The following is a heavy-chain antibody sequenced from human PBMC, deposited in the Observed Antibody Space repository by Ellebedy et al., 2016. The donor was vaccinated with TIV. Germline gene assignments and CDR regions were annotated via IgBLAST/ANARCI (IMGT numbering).Heavy chain of an antibody. J-gene: IGHJ6*03. CDR1: GYTFTSYD. V-gene: IGHV1-8*01. CDR2: MNPNSGNT. CDR3: ARIRFLEWLGRYYMDV. D-gene: IGHD3-3*01. Sequence: ASVKVSXXASGYTFTSYDINWVRQATGQGLEWMGWMNPNSGNTGYAQKFQGRVTMTRDTSISTAYMELSRLRSDDTAVYYCARIRFLEWLGRYYMDVWGKGTTVTVSS.